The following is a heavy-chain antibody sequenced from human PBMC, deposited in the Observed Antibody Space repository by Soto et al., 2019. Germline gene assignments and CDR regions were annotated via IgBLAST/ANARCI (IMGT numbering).Heavy chain of an antibody. CDR3: TTDDPINKN. CDR1: GFTFSNAW. Sequence: PGGSLRLSCGASGFTFSNAWMSWVRQAPGKGLEWVARIKSKTDGGTTDYAAPVKGRFIISRDDSKNMLYLQMNSLKIEDTAMYYCTTDDPINKNWGQGTLVTV. CDR2: IKSKTDGGTT. V-gene: IGHV3-15*01. J-gene: IGHJ4*02.